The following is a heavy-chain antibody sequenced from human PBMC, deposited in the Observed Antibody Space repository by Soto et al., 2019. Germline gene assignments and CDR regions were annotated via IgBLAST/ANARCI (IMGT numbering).Heavy chain of an antibody. D-gene: IGHD6-13*01. CDR3: ARGSRVSAAGFDY. CDR2: IYYSGST. CDR1: GGSISSYY. J-gene: IGHJ4*02. V-gene: IGHV4-59*12. Sequence: PSETLSLTCTVSGGSISSYYWSWIRQPPGKGLEWIGYIYYSGSTNYNPSLKSRVTISVDTSKNQFSLKLSSVTAADTAVYYCARGSRVSAAGFDYWGQGTLVTVSS.